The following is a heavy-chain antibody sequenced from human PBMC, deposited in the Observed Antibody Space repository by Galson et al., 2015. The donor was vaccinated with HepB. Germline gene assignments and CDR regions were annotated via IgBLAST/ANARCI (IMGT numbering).Heavy chain of an antibody. CDR1: GYIFSGYY. CDR2: INPNSGGT. J-gene: IGHJ6*02. CDR3: AREKRRFGDPYYYSSGMDV. V-gene: IGHV1-2*06. D-gene: IGHD3-10*01. Sequence: SVKVSCKASGYIFSGYYMHWVRQAPGQGLEWMGRINPNSGGTNYAQKFQGRVTMTRDTSIRTAYMELSRLRYDDTAVYYCAREKRRFGDPYYYSSGMDVWGQGTTVTVSS.